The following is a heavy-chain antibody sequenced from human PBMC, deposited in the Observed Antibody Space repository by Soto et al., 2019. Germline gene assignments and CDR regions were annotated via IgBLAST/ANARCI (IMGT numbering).Heavy chain of an antibody. Sequence: GESLKISCKGSGYSFTSYWIGWVRQMPGKGLEWMGIIYPGDSDTRYSPSFQGQVTISADKSISTAYLQWSSLKASDTAMYYCASLFSGIQRYCSGGSCKLQDAFDIWGQGTMVTVSS. J-gene: IGHJ3*02. D-gene: IGHD2-15*01. CDR1: GYSFTSYW. CDR3: ASLFSGIQRYCSGGSCKLQDAFDI. V-gene: IGHV5-51*01. CDR2: IYPGDSDT.